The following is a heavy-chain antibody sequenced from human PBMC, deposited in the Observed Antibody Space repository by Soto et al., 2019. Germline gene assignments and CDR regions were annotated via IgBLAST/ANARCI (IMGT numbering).Heavy chain of an antibody. V-gene: IGHV1-69*13. Sequence: ASVKVSCKASGGTFSSYAISWVRQAPGQGREWMGGIIPIFGTANYAQKFQGRVTITADESTSTAYMELSSLRSEDTAVYYCAEGGYCSRTSCYTRVVYYYYGMDGCGRRTTVTVCS. CDR2: IIPIFGTA. CDR3: AEGGYCSRTSCYTRVVYYYYGMDG. CDR1: GGTFSSYA. D-gene: IGHD2-2*02. J-gene: IGHJ6*02.